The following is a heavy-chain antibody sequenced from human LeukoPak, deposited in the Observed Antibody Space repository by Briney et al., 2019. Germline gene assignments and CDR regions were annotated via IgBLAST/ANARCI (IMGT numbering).Heavy chain of an antibody. Sequence: GRSLRLSCAASGFTFSSTWMHWVRQAPGKGLVWVSRIKSDGISTIYADSVKGRFIISRDNAKNSLYLQMNSLRAEDTAVYYCARYSSGWYGREAFDIWGQGTMVTVSS. CDR3: ARYSSGWYGREAFDI. CDR2: IKSDGIST. CDR1: GFTFSSTW. V-gene: IGHV3-74*01. D-gene: IGHD6-19*01. J-gene: IGHJ3*02.